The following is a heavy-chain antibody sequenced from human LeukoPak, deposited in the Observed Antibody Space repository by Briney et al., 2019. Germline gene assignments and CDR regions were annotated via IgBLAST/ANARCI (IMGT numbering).Heavy chain of an antibody. CDR2: ISGSGGST. J-gene: IGHJ4*02. CDR3: ARKDTVTANFDY. D-gene: IGHD5-18*01. V-gene: IGHV3-23*01. Sequence: GGSLRLSCSASGFTFSSYDMSWVRQVPGKGLEWVSTISGSGGSTYYADSVKGRFTISRDNSKNTLYLQMNSLRAEDTAIYSCARKDTVTANFDYWGQGTLVTVSS. CDR1: GFTFSSYD.